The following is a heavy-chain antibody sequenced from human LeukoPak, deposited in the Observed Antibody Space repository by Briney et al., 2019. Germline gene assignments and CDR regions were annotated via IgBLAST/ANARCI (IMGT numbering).Heavy chain of an antibody. CDR1: GDSVSSYY. V-gene: IGHV4-4*08. CDR2: PYNSGST. D-gene: IGHD3-22*01. Sequence: SETLSLTCSVSGDSVSSYYWSWIRQPPGKGLEWVGYPYNSGSTNYNPSLKSRVTISADTSKNQFSLKLTSVTAADTAVYYCAREKDYYDSSGYRPYYFDYWGQGTLVTVSS. CDR3: AREKDYYDSSGYRPYYFDY. J-gene: IGHJ4*02.